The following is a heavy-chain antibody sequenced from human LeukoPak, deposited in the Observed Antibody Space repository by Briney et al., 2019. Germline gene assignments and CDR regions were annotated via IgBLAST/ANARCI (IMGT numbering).Heavy chain of an antibody. CDR3: VKDLNGTWSFDY. V-gene: IGHV3-64D*06. CDR1: GFTFGAYF. CDR2: ISSNEYDT. Sequence: GGSLRLSCSASGFTFGAYFMHWVRQAPGKGLQYVSSISSNEYDTYYADSVEGRFTISRDNSKNTLFLQMNNLRPEDTAVYYCVKDLNGTWSFDYWGQGTQVTVSS. D-gene: IGHD2-8*01. J-gene: IGHJ4*02.